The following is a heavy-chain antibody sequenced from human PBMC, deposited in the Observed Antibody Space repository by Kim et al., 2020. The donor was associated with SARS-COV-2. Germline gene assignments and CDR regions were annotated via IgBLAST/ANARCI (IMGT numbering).Heavy chain of an antibody. J-gene: IGHJ5*02. CDR3: ARSPGDYSSSSNWFDP. CDR1: GGSISSSSYY. V-gene: IGHV4-39*01. D-gene: IGHD6-6*01. CDR2: IYYSGST. Sequence: SETLSLTCTVSGGSISSSSYYWGWIRQPPGKGLEWIGSIYYSGSTYYNPSLKSRVTISVDTSKNQFSLKLSSVTAADTAVYYCARSPGDYSSSSNWFDPWGQGTLVTVSS.